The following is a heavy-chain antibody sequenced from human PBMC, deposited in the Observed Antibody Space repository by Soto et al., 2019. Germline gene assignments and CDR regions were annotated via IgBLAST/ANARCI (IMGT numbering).Heavy chain of an antibody. D-gene: IGHD2-21*02. V-gene: IGHV3-23*01. CDR3: AKDLGDTSPVGFDF. CDR1: GFTFSSYA. CDR2: ISGSGAIT. J-gene: IGHJ4*02. Sequence: GGSLRLSCAASGFTFSSYAMTWVRRAPGKGLEWVSVISGSGAITYYADSVKGRFTIYRDNPRTTVYLQMNSLRAEDTAVYYCAKDLGDTSPVGFDFWGQGTLVTVSS.